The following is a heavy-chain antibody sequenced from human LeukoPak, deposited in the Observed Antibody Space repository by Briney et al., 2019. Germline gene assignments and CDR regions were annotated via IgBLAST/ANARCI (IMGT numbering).Heavy chain of an antibody. D-gene: IGHD3-9*01. J-gene: IGHJ6*02. V-gene: IGHV5-51*01. CDR1: GYSFTSYW. CDR3: ARSTSPYYDMLTSPYYYGMDV. Sequence: GESLKISCKGSGYSFTSYWIGWVRQMPGKGLEWMGIIYPGDSDTRYSPSFQGQVTISADKSISTAYLQWSSLKASDTAMYYCARSTSPYYDMLTSPYYYGMDVWGQGTTVTVSS. CDR2: IYPGDSDT.